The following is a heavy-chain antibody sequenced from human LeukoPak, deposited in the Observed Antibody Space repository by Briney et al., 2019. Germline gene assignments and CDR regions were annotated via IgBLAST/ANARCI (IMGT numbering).Heavy chain of an antibody. D-gene: IGHD6-13*01. V-gene: IGHV5-51*01. CDR1: GYSFTSDW. Sequence: GESLKISCKGSGYSFTSDWIGWVRQMPGKGLEWMGIIYPGDSDTRYNPSFQGQVTISADKSITTAYLQWSSLKSSDTAIYYCARQGVGSSLDQWGQGTLVTVSS. CDR2: IYPGDSDT. CDR3: ARQGVGSSLDQ. J-gene: IGHJ4*02.